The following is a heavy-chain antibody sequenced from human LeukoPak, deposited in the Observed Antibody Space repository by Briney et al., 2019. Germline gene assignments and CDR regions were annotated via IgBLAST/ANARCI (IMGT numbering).Heavy chain of an antibody. J-gene: IGHJ1*01. V-gene: IGHV4-4*07. CDR3: ARTPSSSSWDRYFQH. CDR1: GDSISNYY. CDR2: IYTSGST. D-gene: IGHD6-13*01. Sequence: SETLSLTCTVSGDSISNYYWSWIRQPAGKRLEWIGRIYTSGSTNYNPSLKSRVTISVDTSKNQVSLNLSSVTAADTAVYYCARTPSSSSWDRYFQHWGQGTLVSVSS.